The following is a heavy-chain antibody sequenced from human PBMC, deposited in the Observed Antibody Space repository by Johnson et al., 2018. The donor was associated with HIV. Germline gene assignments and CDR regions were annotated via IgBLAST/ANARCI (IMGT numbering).Heavy chain of an antibody. CDR2: ISFDGSNE. CDR3: ARVRGAFDI. CDR1: GFTFSSYV. V-gene: IGHV3-30*04. J-gene: IGHJ3*02. Sequence: QMQLVESGGGVVQPGRSLRLSCTASGFTFSSYVMHWVRQAPGKGLEGVAVISFDGSNEYYADSVKDRFTISRDNSKNTLFLQMNSLRAEDTAVYYCARVRGAFDIWGQGTMVTVSS.